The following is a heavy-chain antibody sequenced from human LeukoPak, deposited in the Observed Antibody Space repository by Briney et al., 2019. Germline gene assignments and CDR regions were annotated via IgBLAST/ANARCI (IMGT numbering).Heavy chain of an antibody. J-gene: IGHJ4*02. D-gene: IGHD2-2*01. Sequence: GGSLRLSCAASGFTFSSYGMHWVRKAPGKGLEWVAVISYDGSNKYYADSVKGRFTISRDNSKNTLYLQMHSLRAEDTAAYYCARHQPDYWGQGTLVTVSS. CDR3: ARHQPDY. CDR2: ISYDGSNK. CDR1: GFTFSSYG. V-gene: IGHV3-30*03.